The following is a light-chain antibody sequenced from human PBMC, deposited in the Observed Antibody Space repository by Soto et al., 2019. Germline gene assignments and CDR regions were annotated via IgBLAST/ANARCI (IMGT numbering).Light chain of an antibody. CDR1: QRISSY. CDR3: QQSYRTPPT. CDR2: AAA. Sequence: DIQMTQSPSSLSSSVGDRVTITCRASQRISSYSNWYQQKPGKAPKLLIYAAASMQSGVPSRFSGSGSGTDFTLTISSLEPEDFATYYCQQSYRTPPTFGQGTKVEIK. J-gene: IGKJ1*01. V-gene: IGKV1-39*01.